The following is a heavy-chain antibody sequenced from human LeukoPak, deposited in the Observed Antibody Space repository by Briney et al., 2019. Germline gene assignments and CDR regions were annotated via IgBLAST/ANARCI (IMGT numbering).Heavy chain of an antibody. CDR3: ARDRRGGSAGFDY. Sequence: SVKVSCKASGGTFISYAISWVRQAPGQGLEWMGGIIPIFGTANYAQKFQGRVTITADESTSTAYMELSSLRSEDTAVYYCARDRRGGSAGFDYWGQGTLVTVSS. CDR1: GGTFISYA. CDR2: IIPIFGTA. V-gene: IGHV1-69*13. D-gene: IGHD1-26*01. J-gene: IGHJ4*02.